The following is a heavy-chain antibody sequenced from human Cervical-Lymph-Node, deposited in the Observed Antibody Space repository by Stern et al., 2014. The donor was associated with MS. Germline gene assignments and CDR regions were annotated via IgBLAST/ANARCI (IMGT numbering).Heavy chain of an antibody. CDR1: GGSVNSGSHY. D-gene: IGHD1-26*01. Sequence: VQLQESGPGLVKPSETLSLTCSVSGGSVNSGSHYWTWIRQPPGKGLEWIGYFYGTGSTNYNPALKSRVTVPLDTAKNQFSLRLTSVTAADTAMYYCARDLGPTAAYGYWGQGILVTVSS. CDR3: ARDLGPTAAYGY. V-gene: IGHV4-61*01. J-gene: IGHJ4*02. CDR2: FYGTGST.